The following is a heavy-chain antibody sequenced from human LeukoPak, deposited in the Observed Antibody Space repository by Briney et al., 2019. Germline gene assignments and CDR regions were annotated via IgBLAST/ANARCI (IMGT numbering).Heavy chain of an antibody. CDR2: ISSSSSTI. CDR1: GFTFSSYS. V-gene: IGHV3-48*04. CDR3: ARVQNIAAAGTFSYYYYYMDV. J-gene: IGHJ6*03. D-gene: IGHD6-13*01. Sequence: GGSLRLSCAASGFTFSSYSMNWVRQAPGKGLEWVSYISSSSSTIYYADSVKGRFTISRDNAKNSLYLQMNSLRAEDTAVYYCARVQNIAAAGTFSYYYYYMDVWGKGTTVTVSS.